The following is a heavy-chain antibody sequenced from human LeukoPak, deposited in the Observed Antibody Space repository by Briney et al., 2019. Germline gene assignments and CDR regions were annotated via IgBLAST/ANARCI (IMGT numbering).Heavy chain of an antibody. Sequence: ASVKVSCKASGDSFTSYYMHWVRQAPGQGLEWMGWINPNSGGTNYAQKFQGRVTMTRDTSISTAYMELSRLRSDDTAVYYCARGIQLWLRFDPWGQGTLVTVSS. V-gene: IGHV1-2*02. D-gene: IGHD5-18*01. CDR3: ARGIQLWLRFDP. CDR1: GDSFTSYY. J-gene: IGHJ5*02. CDR2: INPNSGGT.